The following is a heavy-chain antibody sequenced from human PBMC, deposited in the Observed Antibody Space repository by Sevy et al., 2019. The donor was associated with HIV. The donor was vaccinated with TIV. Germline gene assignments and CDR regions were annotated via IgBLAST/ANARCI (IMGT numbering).Heavy chain of an antibody. Sequence: GGSLGLSCAASGFTFSSYWMSWVRQAPGKGLEWVANIKQDGSEKYYVDSVKGRFTISRDNAKNSLYLQMNSLRAEDTAVYYCARSRLLRYFDWLALFDYWGQGTLVTVSS. CDR2: IKQDGSEK. CDR1: GFTFSSYW. J-gene: IGHJ4*02. CDR3: ARSRLLRYFDWLALFDY. D-gene: IGHD3-9*01. V-gene: IGHV3-7*03.